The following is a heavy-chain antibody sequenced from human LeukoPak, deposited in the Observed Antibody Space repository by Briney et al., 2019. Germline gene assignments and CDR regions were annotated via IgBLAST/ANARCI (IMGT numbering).Heavy chain of an antibody. V-gene: IGHV4-34*01. D-gene: IGHD3-22*01. CDR1: GGSVIGYY. Sequence: SETLSHTCAVYGGSVIGYYWSWIRQPPGKGLEWIGEINHSGSTNYNPSLKSRVTISVDTSKNQFSLKLSSVTAADTAVYYCARPTDSSGYHEACDIWGQKPMVTVSS. J-gene: IGHJ3*02. CDR2: INHSGST. CDR3: ARPTDSSGYHEACDI.